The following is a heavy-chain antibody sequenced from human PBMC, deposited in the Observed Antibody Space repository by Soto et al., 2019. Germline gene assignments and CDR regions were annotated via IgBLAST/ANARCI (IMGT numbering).Heavy chain of an antibody. CDR3: ARDFYDSVGYTWFDS. J-gene: IGHJ5*01. Sequence: PSETLSLTCTVSGGTSTSYYWGWIRQAPGKGLEWIGHIHNSGTSTHNPSLNGRVTISIDMSKKQFSLKLTSLTSADTAVYYCARDFYDSVGYTWFDSWSQGXLVTVSS. V-gene: IGHV4-59*01. CDR1: GGTSTSYY. D-gene: IGHD3-22*01. CDR2: IHNSGTS.